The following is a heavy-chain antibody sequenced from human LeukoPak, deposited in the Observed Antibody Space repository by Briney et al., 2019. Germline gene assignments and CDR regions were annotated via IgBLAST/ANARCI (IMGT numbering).Heavy chain of an antibody. CDR2: IKRIIDGGTT. V-gene: IGHV3-15*01. D-gene: IGHD4-17*01. CDR3: AAQGGSGDLRY. CDR1: GFTFSDTW. Sequence: GGSLRLSCAVSGFTFSDTWMNWVRQAPGKGLEWVGRIKRIIDGGTTDYAAPVKGRFTVSRDDSINTLYLQMSSLKTEDTAVYYCAAQGGSGDLRYWGQGTLVTVSS. J-gene: IGHJ4*02.